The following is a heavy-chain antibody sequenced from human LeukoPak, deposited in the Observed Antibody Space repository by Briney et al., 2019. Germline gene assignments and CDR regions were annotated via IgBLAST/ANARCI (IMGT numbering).Heavy chain of an antibody. Sequence: GASVKVSCKASGYTFTNYGISWVRQAPGQGLEWMGGIIPIFGTANYAQKFQGRVTITADESTSTAYMELSSLRSEDTAVYYCARVVATIMAPRGWFDPWGQGTLVTVSS. V-gene: IGHV1-69*13. D-gene: IGHD5-12*01. CDR2: IIPIFGTA. J-gene: IGHJ5*02. CDR1: GYTFTNYG. CDR3: ARVVATIMAPRGWFDP.